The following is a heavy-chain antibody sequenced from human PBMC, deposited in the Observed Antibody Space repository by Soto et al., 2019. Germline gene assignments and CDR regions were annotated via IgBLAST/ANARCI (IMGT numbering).Heavy chain of an antibody. CDR2: ISWNSGSI. Sequence: GGSLRLSCAASGFTFDDYAMHWVRQAPGKGLEWVSGISWNSGSIGYADTVKGRFTISRDNAKNSLYLQMNSLIADDTAVYYCARDNRHDAFDIWGQGTMVTVS. V-gene: IGHV3-9*01. CDR1: GFTFDDYA. CDR3: ARDNRHDAFDI. J-gene: IGHJ3*02.